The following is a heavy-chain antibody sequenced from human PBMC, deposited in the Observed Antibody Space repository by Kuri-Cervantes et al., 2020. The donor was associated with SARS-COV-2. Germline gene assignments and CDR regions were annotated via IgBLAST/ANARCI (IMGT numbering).Heavy chain of an antibody. Sequence: GESLKISCKHSGNSFTTYWIGWVRQMPGNGLEWMGITYPGDSDTRYSPSFQGQVTISADKSISTAYLQWSSLKASDTAMYYCARQKFYYYDSSGYQGATDYWGQGTLVTVSS. J-gene: IGHJ4*02. CDR2: TYPGDSDT. CDR3: ARQKFYYYDSSGYQGATDY. D-gene: IGHD3-22*01. V-gene: IGHV5-51*01. CDR1: GNSFTTYW.